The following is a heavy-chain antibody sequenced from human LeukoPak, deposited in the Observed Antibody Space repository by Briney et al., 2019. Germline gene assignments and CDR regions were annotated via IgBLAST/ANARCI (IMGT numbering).Heavy chain of an antibody. Sequence: RASVKVSCKASGGTFSSYAISWVRQAPGQGLGWMGGIIPIFGTANYAQKFQGRVTITADKSTSTAYMELSRLRSDDTAVYYCARDSSSSLYVAPYYYYYYMDVWGKGTTVTISS. CDR2: IIPIFGTA. CDR1: GGTFSSYA. V-gene: IGHV1-69*06. CDR3: ARDSSSSLYVAPYYYYYYMDV. D-gene: IGHD6-6*01. J-gene: IGHJ6*03.